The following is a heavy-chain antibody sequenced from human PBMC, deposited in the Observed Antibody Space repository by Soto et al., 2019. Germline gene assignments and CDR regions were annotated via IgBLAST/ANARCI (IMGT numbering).Heavy chain of an antibody. V-gene: IGHV4-34*01. CDR2: INHSGST. Sequence: QVQLQQWGAGLLKPSETLSLTCAVYGGSFSGYYWSWIRQPPGKGLEWIGEINHSGSTNYNQSLKSRVTISVDTSKNQFSLKLSSVTAADTAVYYCARGAGTMVRGRSFGYWGQGTLVTVSS. CDR3: ARGAGTMVRGRSFGY. D-gene: IGHD3-10*01. J-gene: IGHJ4*02. CDR1: GGSFSGYY.